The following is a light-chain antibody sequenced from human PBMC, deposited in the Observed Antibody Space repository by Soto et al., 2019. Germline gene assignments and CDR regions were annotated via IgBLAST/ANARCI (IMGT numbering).Light chain of an antibody. CDR1: QNISVW. CDR2: DAS. Sequence: DIQMTQSPSTLSASVGDGVTITCRASQNISVWLAWYQQRPGKAPKFLMYDASSLETGVPSRFSGSGSGTEFTLTIRSPQPDDSATYYCQQYDRSSPTFGQGTKLESK. CDR3: QQYDRSSPT. J-gene: IGKJ2*01. V-gene: IGKV1-5*01.